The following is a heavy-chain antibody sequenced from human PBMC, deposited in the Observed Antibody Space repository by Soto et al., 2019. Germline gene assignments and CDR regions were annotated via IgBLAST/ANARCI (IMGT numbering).Heavy chain of an antibody. CDR1: GFTFSSYG. J-gene: IGHJ6*02. CDR3: AKPVTHYYYYYGMDV. Sequence: GGSLRLSCAASGFTFSSYGMHWVRQAPGKGLEWVAVISYDGSNKYYADSVKGRFTISRDNSKNTLYLQMNSLRAEDTAVYYCAKPVTHYYYYYGMDVWGQGTTVTV. V-gene: IGHV3-30*18. D-gene: IGHD4-4*01. CDR2: ISYDGSNK.